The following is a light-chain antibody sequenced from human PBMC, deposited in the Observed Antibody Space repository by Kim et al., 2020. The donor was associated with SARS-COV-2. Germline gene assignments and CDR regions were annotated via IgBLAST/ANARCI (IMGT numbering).Light chain of an antibody. CDR1: QDISNY. V-gene: IGKV1-33*01. Sequence: DIQMTQSPSPLSASVGDRVTITCQASQDISNYLNWYQQKPGKAPKLLIYDASNLETGVTSRFSGSGSGTDFTFTISSLQPEDVATYYCQQYDNRLITFGQGTRLEIK. CDR2: DAS. CDR3: QQYDNRLIT. J-gene: IGKJ5*01.